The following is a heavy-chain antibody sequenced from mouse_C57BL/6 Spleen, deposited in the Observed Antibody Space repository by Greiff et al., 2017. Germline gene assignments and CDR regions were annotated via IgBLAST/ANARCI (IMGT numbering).Heavy chain of an antibody. CDR2: IIPNNGGT. D-gene: IGHD2-3*01. CDR1: GYTFTDYN. CDR3: ARLYDGYYGFAY. J-gene: IGHJ3*01. V-gene: IGHV1-18*01. Sequence: VQLQQSGPELVKPGASVKIPCKASGYTFTDYNMDWVKQSHGKSLEWIGDIIPNNGGTIYNQKFKGKATLTVDKSSSTAYMELRSLTSEDTAVYYCARLYDGYYGFAYWGQGTLVTVSA.